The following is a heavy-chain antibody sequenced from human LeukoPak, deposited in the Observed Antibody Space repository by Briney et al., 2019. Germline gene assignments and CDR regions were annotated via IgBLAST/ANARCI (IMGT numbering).Heavy chain of an antibody. CDR2: IHSSGTT. CDR1: GTRSSSYY. J-gene: IGHJ4*02. Sequence: SETLSLTCTVAGTRSSSYYWGWIRQPPGKGLAWIGTIHSSGTTYYNPSLKSRVTMPVDTSRNQLSLRLSSVTAADTGVYYCTRRSGYDYYGYWGQGTLVTVSS. D-gene: IGHD5-12*01. CDR3: TRRSGYDYYGY. V-gene: IGHV4-39*01.